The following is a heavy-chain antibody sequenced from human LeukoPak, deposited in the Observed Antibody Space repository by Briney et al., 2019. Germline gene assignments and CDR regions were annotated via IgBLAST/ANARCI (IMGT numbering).Heavy chain of an antibody. CDR1: GGSISGTNW. CDR2: ISLSGQT. V-gene: IGHV4/OR15-8*02. Sequence: SETLSLTCGVSGGSISGTNWWSWVRQPPGQGLEWIGEISLSGQTNYNPSLNGRVTMSLDKSSNQLSLHLTSVTAADTATYFCSRESGPFCPFGYWGQGTLVTVSS. CDR3: SRESGPFCPFGY. D-gene: IGHD1-26*01. J-gene: IGHJ4*02.